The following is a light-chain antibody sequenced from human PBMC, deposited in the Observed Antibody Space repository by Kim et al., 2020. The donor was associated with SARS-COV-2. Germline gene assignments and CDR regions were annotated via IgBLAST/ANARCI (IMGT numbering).Light chain of an antibody. CDR2: RNN. J-gene: IGLJ3*02. CDR1: STNVGNQG. CDR3: SAWDSSLSVWV. V-gene: IGLV10-54*01. Sequence: QTATLPCTGNSTNVGNQGAAWLQQHQGHPPKLLSYRNNNRPSGISERLSASRSGNTASLTITGLQPEDEADYYCSAWDSSLSVWVFGGGTKLTVL.